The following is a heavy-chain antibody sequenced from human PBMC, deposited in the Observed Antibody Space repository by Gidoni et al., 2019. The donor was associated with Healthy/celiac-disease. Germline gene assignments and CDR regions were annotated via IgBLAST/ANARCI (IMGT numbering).Heavy chain of an antibody. J-gene: IGHJ4*02. D-gene: IGHD6-19*01. CDR2: IKQDGSEK. Sequence: EVLLVESGGGLVQTGGPLRLSCAASGFTFSSYWMSWVRQATGKGLEWVANIKQDGSEKYYVDSVKGRFTISRDNAKNSLYLQMNSLRSEDTAVYYCARPRPKAVAGPTGYWGQGTLVTVSS. V-gene: IGHV3-7*03. CDR1: GFTFSSYW. CDR3: ARPRPKAVAGPTGY.